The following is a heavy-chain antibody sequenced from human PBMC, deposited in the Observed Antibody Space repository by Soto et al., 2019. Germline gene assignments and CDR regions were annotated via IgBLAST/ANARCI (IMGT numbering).Heavy chain of an antibody. J-gene: IGHJ5*01. D-gene: IGHD2-21*01. V-gene: IGHV3-74*01. CDR1: GATFANYW. CDR2: ISYDGSDI. Sequence: EVHVVESGGGLVQPGGSLRLSCEASGATFANYWMHWVRQVPGKGLVWVSRISYDGSDITYADSVKGRFTASRDTTKTMVFLQMNNRSGEDTAVYYCTRDIPQNWFASGGQGTLVTGSS. CDR3: TRDIPQNWFAS.